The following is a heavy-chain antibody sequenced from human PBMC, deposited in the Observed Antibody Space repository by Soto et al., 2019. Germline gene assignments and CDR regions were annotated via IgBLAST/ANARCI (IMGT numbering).Heavy chain of an antibody. J-gene: IGHJ4*02. Sequence: ELQLVESGGGLVQPGGSLRISCAASGFTFSSYWMHWVRQVPGKGRMWVARLNSEGTSTSYADSEKGRFTITRDNARSTLYLQMNSLGAEDTAVYFCARAPPPDSSWYPFDYWGQGTLVTVSS. CDR1: GFTFSSYW. CDR3: ARAPPPDSSWYPFDY. CDR2: LNSEGTST. D-gene: IGHD6-13*01. V-gene: IGHV3-74*01.